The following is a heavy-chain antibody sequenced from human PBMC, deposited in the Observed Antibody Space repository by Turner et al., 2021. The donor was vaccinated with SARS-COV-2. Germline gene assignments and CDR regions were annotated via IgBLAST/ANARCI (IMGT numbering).Heavy chain of an antibody. V-gene: IGHV1-24*01. D-gene: IGHD5-12*01. CDR1: GYTRTEFS. J-gene: IGHJ3*02. CDR3: ATCRDGYNWGAFHI. CDR2: FDPEDGET. Sequence: QVQLVQSGAEVHTPGASVKVFCKVSGYTRTEFSMHWMRQAPGNGLEWMGGFDPEDGETIYAQKFQGRVTMTEDTSTDTAYMELSSLRSEDTAVYYCATCRDGYNWGAFHIWGQGTMVTVSS.